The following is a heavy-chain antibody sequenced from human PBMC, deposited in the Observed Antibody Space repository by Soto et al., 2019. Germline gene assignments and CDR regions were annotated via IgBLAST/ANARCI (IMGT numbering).Heavy chain of an antibody. Sequence: GESLKISCKGSGYSFTSYWIGRVRQMPGKGLEWMGIIYPGDSDTRYSPSFQGQVTISADKSISTAYLQWSSLKASDTAMYYCARQGPLEWFEETWFDPWGQGTQVNVSS. J-gene: IGHJ5*02. CDR2: IYPGDSDT. D-gene: IGHD3-3*01. V-gene: IGHV5-51*01. CDR1: GYSFTSYW. CDR3: ARQGPLEWFEETWFDP.